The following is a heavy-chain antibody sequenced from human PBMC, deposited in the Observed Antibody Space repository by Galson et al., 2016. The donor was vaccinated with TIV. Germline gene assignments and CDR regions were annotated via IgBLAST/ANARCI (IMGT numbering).Heavy chain of an antibody. CDR3: ARSVSAGSGWVDP. Sequence: QSGAEVKKPGESLRISCKTSGYSFTNYWITWVRQMPGKGLEWMGRIDTRDSYTNYSPTFEGHVTIPADKSISTAYLDWPSLKASDSAIYYCARSVSAGSGWVDPWGQGTLVTVSS. D-gene: IGHD2-8*01. J-gene: IGHJ5*02. CDR1: GYSFTNYW. CDR2: IDTRDSYT. V-gene: IGHV5-10-1*01.